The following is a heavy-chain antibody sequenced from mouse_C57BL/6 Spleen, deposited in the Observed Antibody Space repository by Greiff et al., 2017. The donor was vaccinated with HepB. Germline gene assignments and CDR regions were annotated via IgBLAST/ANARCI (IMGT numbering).Heavy chain of an antibody. D-gene: IGHD2-4*01. V-gene: IGHV3-6*01. J-gene: IGHJ2*01. CDR2: ISYDGSN. CDR1: GYSITSGYY. CDR3: ARVYYDYDGYYFDY. Sequence: EVKLMESGPGLVKPSQSLSLTCSVPGYSITSGYYWNWIRQFPGNKLEWMGYISYDGSNNYNPSLKNRISITRDTSKNQFFLKLNSVTTEDTATYYCARVYYDYDGYYFDYWGQGTTLTVSS.